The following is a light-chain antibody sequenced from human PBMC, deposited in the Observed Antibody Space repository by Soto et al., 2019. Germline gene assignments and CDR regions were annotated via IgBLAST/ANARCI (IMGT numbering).Light chain of an antibody. CDR3: SSYTSSSIDYV. Sequence: QSALTQPASVSGSPGQSITISCTGTSSDVGGYNYVSWYQQHPGKAPKLMIYEVSNRPSGVSNRFSGSKSGNTASLTISGLQAEDAAAYYCSSYTSSSIDYVFGTGTKVTVL. V-gene: IGLV2-14*01. CDR2: EVS. CDR1: SSDVGGYNY. J-gene: IGLJ1*01.